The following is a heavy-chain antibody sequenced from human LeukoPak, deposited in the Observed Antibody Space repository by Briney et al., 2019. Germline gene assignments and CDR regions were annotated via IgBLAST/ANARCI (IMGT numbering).Heavy chain of an antibody. D-gene: IGHD1-26*01. Sequence: GGTLRLSCAASGLTFRSYGMGWVRQAPGKGLEWVSSITSSGTTNYADSVKDRFVISRDNSKDTLFLQMNGLRVEDTAVYYCANSGSYSIYWGQGTLVTVSS. CDR1: GLTFRSYG. CDR2: ITSSGTT. CDR3: ANSGSYSIY. V-gene: IGHV3-23*01. J-gene: IGHJ4*02.